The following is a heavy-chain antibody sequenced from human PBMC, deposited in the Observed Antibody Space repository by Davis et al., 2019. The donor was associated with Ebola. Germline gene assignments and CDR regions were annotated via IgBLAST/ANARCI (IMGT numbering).Heavy chain of an antibody. D-gene: IGHD5-12*01. CDR2: IYSGGST. CDR1: GFTVSSNY. J-gene: IGHJ4*02. V-gene: IGHV3-66*01. Sequence: GESLKISCAASGFTVSSNYMSWVRQAPGKGLEWVSVIYSGGSTYYADSVKGRFTISRDNSKNTLYLQMNSLRAEETAVYYCARVWAPNSGYSYYFDYWGQGTLVTVSS. CDR3: ARVWAPNSGYSYYFDY.